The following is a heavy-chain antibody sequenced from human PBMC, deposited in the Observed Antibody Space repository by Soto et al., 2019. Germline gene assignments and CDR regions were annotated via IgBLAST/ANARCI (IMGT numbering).Heavy chain of an antibody. CDR2: IYYSGST. Sequence: SATLSLTCTVSGGSIRSNYWSWIRQPPGKGLEWIGYIYYSGSTNYNPSLKSRVAISVDTSKNQFSLKLSSMTAADTAVYYCARVVGATMSNGDYYYYYGMDVWGQGTTVTVSS. CDR3: ARVVGATMSNGDYYYYYGMDV. D-gene: IGHD1-26*01. CDR1: GGSIRSNY. V-gene: IGHV4-59*01. J-gene: IGHJ6*02.